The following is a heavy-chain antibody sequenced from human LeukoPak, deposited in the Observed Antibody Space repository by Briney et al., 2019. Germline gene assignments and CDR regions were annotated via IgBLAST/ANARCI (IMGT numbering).Heavy chain of an antibody. CDR2: IYYSGST. CDR3: ARVTGYVIEDNFDY. V-gene: IGHV4-59*01. CDR1: GSSISSYY. D-gene: IGHD2-15*01. Sequence: SETLSLTCTVSGSSISSYYWSWIRQPPGKGLEWIGYIYYSGSTNYNPSLKSRVTIPVDTSKNQFSLKLSSVTAADTAVYYCARVTGYVIEDNFDYWGQGTLVTVSS. J-gene: IGHJ4*02.